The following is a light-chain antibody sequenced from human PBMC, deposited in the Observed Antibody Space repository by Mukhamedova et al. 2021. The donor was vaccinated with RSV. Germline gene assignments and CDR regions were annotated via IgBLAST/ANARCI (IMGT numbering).Light chain of an antibody. CDR2: AAS. Sequence: RLLIYAASTRATGIPDRFSGSGSGTDFTLTISRLEPEDFAVCYCQQYGNLYSFGQGTKLEIK. J-gene: IGKJ2*03. CDR3: QQYGNLYS. V-gene: IGKV3-20*01.